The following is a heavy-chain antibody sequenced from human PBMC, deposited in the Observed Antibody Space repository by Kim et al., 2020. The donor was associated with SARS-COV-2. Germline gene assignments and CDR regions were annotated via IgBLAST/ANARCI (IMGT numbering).Heavy chain of an antibody. D-gene: IGHD3-10*01. Sequence: VKGRFTIARNNSKNTLYLQMNSLRAEDTALFYCAKVLLRGVNYYYYGMDVWGQGTTVTVSS. CDR3: AKVLLRGVNYYYYGMDV. J-gene: IGHJ6*02. V-gene: IGHV3-30*02.